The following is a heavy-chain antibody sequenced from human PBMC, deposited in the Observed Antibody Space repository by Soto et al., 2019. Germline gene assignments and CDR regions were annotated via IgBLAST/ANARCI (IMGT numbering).Heavy chain of an antibody. Sequence: SETLSLTCTVSGGSISSYYWSWIRQPPGKGLEWIGYIYYSGSTNYNPSLKSRVTISVDTSKNQFSLKLSSVTAADTAVYYCARDNIAAAGTGGYYYYGMDVWGQGTTVTVS. D-gene: IGHD6-13*01. CDR2: IYYSGST. CDR3: ARDNIAAAGTGGYYYYGMDV. V-gene: IGHV4-59*01. J-gene: IGHJ6*02. CDR1: GGSISSYY.